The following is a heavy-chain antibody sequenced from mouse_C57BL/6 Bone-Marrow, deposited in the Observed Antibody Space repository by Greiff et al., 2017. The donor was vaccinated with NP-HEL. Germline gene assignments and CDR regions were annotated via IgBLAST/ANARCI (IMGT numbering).Heavy chain of an antibody. CDR1: GFTFSSYG. Sequence: EVKLVESGGDLVKPGGSLKLSCAASGFTFSSYGMSWVRQTPDKRLEWVATISSGGSYTYYPDSVKGRFTISRDNAKNTLYLQMSSLKSEDTAMYYCARHWTGTYFDYWGQGTTLTVSS. D-gene: IGHD4-1*01. CDR2: ISSGGSYT. V-gene: IGHV5-6*01. J-gene: IGHJ2*01. CDR3: ARHWTGTYFDY.